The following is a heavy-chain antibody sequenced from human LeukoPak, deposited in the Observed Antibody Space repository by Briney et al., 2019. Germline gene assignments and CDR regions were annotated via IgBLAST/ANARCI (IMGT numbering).Heavy chain of an antibody. CDR2: TGNTET. V-gene: IGHV3-23*01. D-gene: IGHD5-18*01. J-gene: IGHJ4*02. CDR3: AKDWIQFNRVFDCFDS. CDR1: GFPFETNA. Sequence: GGSLRLSCATSGFPFETNAMSWVRQAPGKGLEWVATTGNTETFYADSVTGRFTISRDNSKNTVNLQMNRPRVEDTAIYYCAKDWIQFNRVFDCFDSWGQGTLVTVSS.